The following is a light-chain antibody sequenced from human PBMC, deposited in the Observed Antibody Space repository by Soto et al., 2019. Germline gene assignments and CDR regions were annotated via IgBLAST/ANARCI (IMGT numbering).Light chain of an antibody. Sequence: DIQMTQSPSSLSASVGDRVTITCRASQSISSYLNWYQQKPGKAPKLLIYAASSLQSGFPSRFSGCGSGTDFTLTISSLQPEDFATYYCQQSYSTPLTFGGGTKVEIK. V-gene: IGKV1-39*01. J-gene: IGKJ4*01. CDR2: AAS. CDR1: QSISSY. CDR3: QQSYSTPLT.